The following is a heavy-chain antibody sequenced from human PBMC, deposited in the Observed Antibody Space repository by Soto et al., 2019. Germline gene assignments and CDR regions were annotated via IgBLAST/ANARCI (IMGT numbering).Heavy chain of an antibody. CDR2: LYSGGAT. V-gene: IGHV3-53*01. Sequence: EVQLVESGGGLIQPGGSLRLSCAASGFSVSANYMNWVRQAPGKGLQWVSLLYSGGATFYADSVKGRFTISRDSSTNTLYLQMDSLRAEDTAVYSWAGQRANVYGDPNDSLDLWGQGTMVTVSS. CDR3: AGQRANVYGDPNDSLDL. D-gene: IGHD4-17*01. J-gene: IGHJ3*01. CDR1: GFSVSANY.